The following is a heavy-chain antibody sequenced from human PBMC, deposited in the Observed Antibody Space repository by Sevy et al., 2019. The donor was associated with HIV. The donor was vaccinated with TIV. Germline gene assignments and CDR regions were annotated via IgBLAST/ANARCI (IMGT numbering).Heavy chain of an antibody. CDR3: AGDPTIFGLVRGYCDY. V-gene: IGHV3-30-3*01. J-gene: IGHJ4*02. CDR1: GFPFGTYA. D-gene: IGHD3-3*02. CDR2: ISNEGNVN. Sequence: GGSLRLSCAASGFPFGTYAMHWVRQAPGKGLEWLGVISNEGNVNHSADSVKGRLTNSRDNSRNTLCLQMNNLRVDDTAFYYCAGDPTIFGLVRGYCDYWGQGTLVTVSS.